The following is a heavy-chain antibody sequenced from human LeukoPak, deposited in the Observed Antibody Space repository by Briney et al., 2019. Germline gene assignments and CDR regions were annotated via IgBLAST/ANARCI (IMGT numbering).Heavy chain of an antibody. J-gene: IGHJ4*02. CDR3: ARYLGGNFDY. D-gene: IGHD4-23*01. V-gene: IGHV4-59*01. CDR1: GGSINSYF. CDR2: IYYNGDS. Sequence: SSETLSLTCTVSGGSINSYFWFWIRQPSGKGLEWIGHIYYNGDSNYNPSLKSRVTISLDTSNQLSLKLNSVTAADTAVYYCARYLGGNFDYWGQGTLVTVSS.